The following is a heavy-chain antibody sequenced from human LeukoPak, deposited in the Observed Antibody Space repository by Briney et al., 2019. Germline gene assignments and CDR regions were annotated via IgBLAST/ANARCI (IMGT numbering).Heavy chain of an antibody. CDR2: IQQDGSEQ. V-gene: IGHV3-7*02. CDR1: GFTFSSYW. D-gene: IGHD4-23*01. J-gene: IGHJ4*02. Sequence: PGGSLRLSCTASGFTFSSYWMSWVRQAPGKGLEWVANIQQDGSEQYYADSVKGRFTISRDNAKNSLYLQMNSLRAEDTALYYCARNYGGYSHWGQGTLVTVSS. CDR3: ARNYGGYSH.